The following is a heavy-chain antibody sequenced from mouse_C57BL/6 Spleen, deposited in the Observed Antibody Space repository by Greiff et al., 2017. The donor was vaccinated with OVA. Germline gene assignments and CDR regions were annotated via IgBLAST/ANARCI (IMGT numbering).Heavy chain of an antibody. CDR1: GYSITSGYY. Sequence: EVQRVESGPGLVKPSQSLSLTCSVTGYSITSGYYWNWIRQFPGNKLEWMGYISYDGSNNYNPSLKNRISITRDTSKNQFFLKLNSVTTEDTATYYCARGYGSAGFAYWGQGTLVTVSA. CDR2: ISYDGSN. J-gene: IGHJ3*01. CDR3: ARGYGSAGFAY. D-gene: IGHD1-1*01. V-gene: IGHV3-6*01.